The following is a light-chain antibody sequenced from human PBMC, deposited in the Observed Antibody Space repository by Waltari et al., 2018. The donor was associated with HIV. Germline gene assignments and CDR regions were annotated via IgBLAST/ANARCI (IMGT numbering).Light chain of an antibody. J-gene: IGLJ3*02. CDR2: RNN. CDR3: AAWDDSLSGL. V-gene: IGLV1-47*01. Sequence: QSVLTQPPSASGTPGQRVTISCSGSSSHLGSNYVYWYQQPPGTTPNLLIYRNNQRPSGVPDRFSGSKSGTSASLAISGLRSEDEADYYCAAWDDSLSGLFGGGTKLTVL. CDR1: SSHLGSNY.